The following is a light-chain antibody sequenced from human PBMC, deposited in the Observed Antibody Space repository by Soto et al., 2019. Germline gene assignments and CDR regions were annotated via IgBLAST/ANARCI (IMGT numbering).Light chain of an antibody. CDR3: QSHDSSLSGYV. CDR2: GNS. V-gene: IGLV1-40*01. Sequence: QSVLTQPPSVSGAPGQRVTISCTGSSSNIGAGYDVHWYQQLPGTAPKLLIYGNSNRPSRVPDRFSGSKSGTSASLAITGLQAEDEADYYCQSHDSSLSGYVFGTGTKVTVL. CDR1: SSNIGAGYD. J-gene: IGLJ1*01.